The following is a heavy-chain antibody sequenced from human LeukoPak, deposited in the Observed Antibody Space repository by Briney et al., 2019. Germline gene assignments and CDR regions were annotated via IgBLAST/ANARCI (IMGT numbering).Heavy chain of an antibody. CDR3: ARQAIDYDFWSGSETLNWFDP. Sequence: SETLSLTCAVYGGSFSGYYWGWIRQPPGKGLEWIGSIYYSGSTYYNPSLKSRVTISVDTSKNQFSLKLSSVTAADTAVYYCARQAIDYDFWSGSETLNWFDPWGQGTLVTVSS. CDR2: IYYSGST. D-gene: IGHD3-3*01. V-gene: IGHV4-39*01. CDR1: GGSFSGYY. J-gene: IGHJ5*02.